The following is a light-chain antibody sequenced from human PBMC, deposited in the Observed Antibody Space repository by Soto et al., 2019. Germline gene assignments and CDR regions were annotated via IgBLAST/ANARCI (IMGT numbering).Light chain of an antibody. Sequence: QAVVTQPPSASGSPGQSVTISCTATSGDVGGYNYVSWYQQHPGKAPKLMIYEVSKRPSGVPDRFSGSKSGNTASLTVSGLQAEDEADYYCSSYAGSNNYVFGTGTKLTVL. CDR3: SSYAGSNNYV. CDR2: EVS. V-gene: IGLV2-8*01. J-gene: IGLJ1*01. CDR1: SGDVGGYNY.